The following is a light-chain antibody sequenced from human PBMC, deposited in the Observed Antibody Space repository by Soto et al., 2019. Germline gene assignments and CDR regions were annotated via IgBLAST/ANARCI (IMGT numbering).Light chain of an antibody. J-gene: IGLJ3*02. CDR1: SGSVSTSYY. CDR3: VLYMCSGPWV. CDR2: STN. Sequence: QAVVTQEPSFSVSPGGTVTLTCGLSSGSVSTSYYPSWYQQTPGQAPRTLIYSTNTRSSGVPDRFSGSILGNKAALTITGAQADDESDYYCVLYMCSGPWVFGGGTKLTVL. V-gene: IGLV8-61*01.